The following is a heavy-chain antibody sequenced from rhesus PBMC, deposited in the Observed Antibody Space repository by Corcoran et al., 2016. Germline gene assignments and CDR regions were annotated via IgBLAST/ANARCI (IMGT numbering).Heavy chain of an antibody. V-gene: IGHV4-80*01. Sequence: QVQLQESGPGLVKPSETLSLTCTVSGASISRDWWSWGRPPPGKGLEWIGEINSNTVNTNYNPSLESRVPISKDASKKQFSLKLTSVTAADTAVYHCTREKAASIDYWGQGVLVTASS. CDR3: TREKAASIDY. J-gene: IGHJ4*01. CDR2: INSNTVNT. CDR1: GASISRDW. D-gene: IGHD6-31*01.